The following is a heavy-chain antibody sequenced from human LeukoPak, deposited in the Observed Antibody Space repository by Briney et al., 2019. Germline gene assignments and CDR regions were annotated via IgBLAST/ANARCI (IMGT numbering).Heavy chain of an antibody. CDR3: ARGTDTAMVYFDY. CDR1: GGSISNANYH. Sequence: PSETLSLTCTVSGGSISNANYHWAWIRQPPGKGLEWIGSIYYSGKTYYDPSLRSRFTMSVDTSKNQFSLKLSSVTAADTAVYYCARGTDTAMVYFDYWGQGTLVTVSS. CDR2: IYYSGKT. J-gene: IGHJ4*02. D-gene: IGHD5-18*01. V-gene: IGHV4-39*01.